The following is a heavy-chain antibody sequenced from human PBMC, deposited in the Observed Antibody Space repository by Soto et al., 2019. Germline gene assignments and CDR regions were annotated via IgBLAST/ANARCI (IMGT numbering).Heavy chain of an antibody. J-gene: IGHJ4*01. Sequence: QVQLVDSGGGLVKPGGSLRLSCTASGFTFTDHYMTWIRQAPGKGLEWVSYINSGGSNIYYADSVRRRFTISRDNAKNSVYLQMSSLRAEDTAIYYCARDIRGANWGHGSLVIVSS. CDR1: GFTFTDHY. CDR3: ARDIRGAN. D-gene: IGHD3-10*01. CDR2: INSGGSNI. V-gene: IGHV3-11*01.